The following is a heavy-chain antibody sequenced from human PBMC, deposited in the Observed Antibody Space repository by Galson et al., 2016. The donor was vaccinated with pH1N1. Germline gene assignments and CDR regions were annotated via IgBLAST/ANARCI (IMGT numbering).Heavy chain of an antibody. CDR3: ARGPVYWYFDL. CDR2: MNPNNSNA. V-gene: IGHV1-8*01. CDR1: GYTLISYD. J-gene: IGHJ2*01. Sequence: SVKVSCKASGYTLISYDINWVRQATGQGLEWMGWMNPNNSNADYAPKFQGRVTLTRNASINTAYMELSSLTSEDAAVYYCARGPVYWYFDLWGRGTPVIVSS.